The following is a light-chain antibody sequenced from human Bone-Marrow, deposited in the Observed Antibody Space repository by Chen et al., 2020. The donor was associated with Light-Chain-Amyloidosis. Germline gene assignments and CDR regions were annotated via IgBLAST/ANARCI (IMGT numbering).Light chain of an antibody. CDR1: QSVLYSSNNKNY. V-gene: IGKV4-1*01. J-gene: IGKJ4*01. Sequence: DIVMTQSPDSLAVSLGERANINCKSSQSVLYSSNNKNYLAWYQQKPGQPPKLLIYWASTRESRVPDRISGSGSGTDFTLTISSLQAEDVAVYYCQQYYSTPLTFGGGTKVEIK. CDR2: WAS. CDR3: QQYYSTPLT.